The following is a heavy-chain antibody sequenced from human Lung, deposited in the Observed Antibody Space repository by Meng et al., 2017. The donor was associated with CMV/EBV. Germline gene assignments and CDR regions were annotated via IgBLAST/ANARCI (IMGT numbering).Heavy chain of an antibody. CDR1: AGSVSSTHYY. Sequence: SETLSLXCSVSAGSVSSTHYYWGWIRQPPGKGLEWIGHAYYNGSTYHNPSLKSRVTMSVDTSKNHFSLNVSSVAAADTAVYYCARRLWGFFDSWGQGTLVTVSS. J-gene: IGHJ4*02. D-gene: IGHD3-16*01. V-gene: IGHV4-39*02. CDR3: ARRLWGFFDS. CDR2: AYYNGST.